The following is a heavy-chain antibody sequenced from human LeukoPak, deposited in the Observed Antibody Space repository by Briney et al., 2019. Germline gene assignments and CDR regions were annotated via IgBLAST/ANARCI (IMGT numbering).Heavy chain of an antibody. CDR2: ISNDGSTT. D-gene: IGHD2-2*01. V-gene: IGHV3-74*01. Sequence: GGSLRLSCAASGFXFSNYWIHWVRQAPGKGLVWVSRISNDGSTTHYADSVKGRFTISRDNAKNTLFLQMNSLRAEDTAVYYCARDPVPAAFDYWGQGTLVTVSS. J-gene: IGHJ4*02. CDR1: GFXFSNYW. CDR3: ARDPVPAAFDY.